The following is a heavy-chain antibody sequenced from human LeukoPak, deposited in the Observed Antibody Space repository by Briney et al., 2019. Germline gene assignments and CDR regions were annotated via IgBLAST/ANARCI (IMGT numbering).Heavy chain of an antibody. CDR1: GFTFDDYA. J-gene: IGHJ6*02. CDR3: AKDIRGYSYGYHYYGMDV. CDR2: ISWNSDSI. V-gene: IGHV3-9*01. D-gene: IGHD5-18*01. Sequence: GGSLRLSCAASGFTFDDYAMHWVRQAPGKGLEWVSGISWNSDSIGYAESVKGRFTISRDNAKNSLYLQMNSLRAEDTALYYCAKDIRGYSYGYHYYGMDVWGQGTMVTVSS.